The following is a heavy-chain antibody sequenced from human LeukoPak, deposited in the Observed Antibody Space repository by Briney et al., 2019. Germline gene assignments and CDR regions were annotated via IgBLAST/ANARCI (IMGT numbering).Heavy chain of an antibody. CDR2: IYYSGST. CDR1: GGSISNKY. CDR3: ARAFLVGYSPEEYFFDY. D-gene: IGHD2-21*01. V-gene: IGHV4-59*12. J-gene: IGHJ4*02. Sequence: SETLSLTCTVSGGSISNKYWSWIRQPPGKGLEWIGYIYYSGSTNYNPSLKSRVTILVDTSKNQFSLKLNSVTAADTAVYYCARAFLVGYSPEEYFFDYWGEGTLVTVSS.